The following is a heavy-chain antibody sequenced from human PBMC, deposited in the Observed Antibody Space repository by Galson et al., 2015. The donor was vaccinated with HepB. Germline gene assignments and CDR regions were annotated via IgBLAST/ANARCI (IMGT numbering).Heavy chain of an antibody. V-gene: IGHV3-23*01. CDR1: GFTFGSYA. Sequence: SLRLSCAASGFTFGSYAMTWVRQAPGRGLEWVSAITSGAEKTFYADSVKGRFTVSRDNVENTLYLEMNSLRVDDTAVYFCAKLPYGTGGDHFQYWGRGTLVTVSS. CDR2: ITSGAEKT. D-gene: IGHD3-10*01. CDR3: AKLPYGTGGDHFQY. J-gene: IGHJ4*02.